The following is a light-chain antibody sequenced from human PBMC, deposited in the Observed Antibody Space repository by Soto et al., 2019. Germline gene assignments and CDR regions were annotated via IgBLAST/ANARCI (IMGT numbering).Light chain of an antibody. V-gene: IGLV2-11*01. Sequence: QSALTQPRSVSGSPGQSVTISCTGTSSDVGAYNYVSWYQQHPGKAPKLMIYDVSKRPSGVPDRFSGSKSGNTASLTISGLQTEDEADYYCLSYTASSTFVFGTGTKSPS. J-gene: IGLJ1*01. CDR2: DVS. CDR3: LSYTASSTFV. CDR1: SSDVGAYNY.